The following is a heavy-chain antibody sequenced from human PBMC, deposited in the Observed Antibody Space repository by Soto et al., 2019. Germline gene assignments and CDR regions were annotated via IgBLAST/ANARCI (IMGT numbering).Heavy chain of an antibody. CDR2: MNPDSGHT. Sequence: QVQLVQSGAEVKTPGASVKVSCKASGYTFTSYDINWVRQATGQGPEWMGWMNPDSGHTSYVRKFQGRVTMTRNTATSTAYMELSSLRSEDTAVYYCPISLCGSNVNFDYWGPGTLVTLSS. CDR1: GYTFTSYD. J-gene: IGHJ4*02. CDR3: PISLCGSNVNFDY. V-gene: IGHV1-8*01. D-gene: IGHD3-10*01.